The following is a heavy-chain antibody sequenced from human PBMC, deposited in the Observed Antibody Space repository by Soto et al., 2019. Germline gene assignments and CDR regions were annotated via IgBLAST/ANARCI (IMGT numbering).Heavy chain of an antibody. CDR1: GGSFSGYY. CDR3: ARGGLLWFGELLSGAFDI. Sequence: PSETLSLTCAVYGGSFSGYYWSWIRQPPGKGLEWIGEINHSGSTNYNPSLKSRVTISVDTSKNQFSLKLSSVTAADTAVYYCARGGLLWFGELLSGAFDIWGQGTMVTVSS. J-gene: IGHJ3*02. D-gene: IGHD3-10*01. CDR2: INHSGST. V-gene: IGHV4-34*01.